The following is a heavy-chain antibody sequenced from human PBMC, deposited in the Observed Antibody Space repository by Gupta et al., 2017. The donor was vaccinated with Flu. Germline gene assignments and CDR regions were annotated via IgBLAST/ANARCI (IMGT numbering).Heavy chain of an antibody. CDR3: GHSSGWTDFDY. Sequence: EIKVVESGGGLVQAGGSLRLAREASGFKFDEYWMGWVRQVPGKGLEWVANIKGDGSEKYHVDSVRGRFTISRDNAKNSLFLQMNGLGAEDTAVYYCGHSSGWTDFDYRGQGVLVTVSS. J-gene: IGHJ4*02. D-gene: IGHD6-19*01. CDR2: IKGDGSEK. CDR1: GFKFDEYW. V-gene: IGHV3-7*01.